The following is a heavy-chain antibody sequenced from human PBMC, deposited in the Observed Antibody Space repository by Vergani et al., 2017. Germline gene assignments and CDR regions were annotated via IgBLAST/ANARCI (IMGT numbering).Heavy chain of an antibody. CDR1: GGTFSSYA. Sequence: QVQLVQSGAEVKKPGSSVKVSCKASGGTFSSYAISWVRQAPGQGLEWMGRIIPILGIANYAQKFQGRVTLTADKSTSTAYMELSSLRSEDTAVYYCARDPDIVVVVAATLRFDPWGQGTLVTVSS. CDR2: IIPILGIA. V-gene: IGHV1-69*04. CDR3: ARDPDIVVVVAATLRFDP. D-gene: IGHD2-15*01. J-gene: IGHJ5*02.